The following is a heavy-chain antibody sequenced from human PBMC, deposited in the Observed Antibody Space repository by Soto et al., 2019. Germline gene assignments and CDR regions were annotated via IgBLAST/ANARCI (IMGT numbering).Heavy chain of an antibody. CDR3: ARVVGGLGHWFDP. J-gene: IGHJ5*02. Sequence: ASVKVSCKASGYTVTSYGIIWVRQAPGQGLEWMGRISAYNGNTNYAQKLQGRVTMTTNTSTSTAYMELRSLRSDDTAGYYCARVVGGLGHWFDPWGQGTLVTVSS. CDR1: GYTVTSYG. V-gene: IGHV1-18*01. D-gene: IGHD1-26*01. CDR2: ISAYNGNT.